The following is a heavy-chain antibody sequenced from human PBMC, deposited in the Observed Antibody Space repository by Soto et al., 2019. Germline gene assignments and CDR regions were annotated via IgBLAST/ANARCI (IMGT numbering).Heavy chain of an antibody. CDR1: GGSVSSGSYY. Sequence: SETLSLTCTVSGGSVSSGSYYWSWIRQPPGKGLEWIGYIYYSGSTNYNPSLKSRVTISVDTSKNQLSLKLSSVTAADTAVYYCARDRAGSGYYNWFDPWGQGTLVTVSS. D-gene: IGHD3-3*01. V-gene: IGHV4-61*01. CDR2: IYYSGST. CDR3: ARDRAGSGYYNWFDP. J-gene: IGHJ5*02.